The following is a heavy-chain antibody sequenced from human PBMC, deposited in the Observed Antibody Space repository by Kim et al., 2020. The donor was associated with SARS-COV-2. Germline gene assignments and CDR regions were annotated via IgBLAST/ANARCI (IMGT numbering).Heavy chain of an antibody. V-gene: IGHV4-34*01. D-gene: IGHD3-3*01. CDR3: AGPYYDFWSGYYPYYYYG. J-gene: IGHJ6*01. CDR2: INHSGST. Sequence: SETLSLTCAVYGGSFSGYYWSWIRQPPGKGLEWIGEINHSGSTNYKPSLKSRVTISVDTSKNQFSLKLSSVTAADTAVYYCAGPYYDFWSGYYPYYYYG. CDR1: GGSFSGYY.